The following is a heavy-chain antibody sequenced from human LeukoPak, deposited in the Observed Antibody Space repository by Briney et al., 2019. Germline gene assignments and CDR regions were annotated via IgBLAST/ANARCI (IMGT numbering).Heavy chain of an antibody. CDR2: IKQDGSEK. J-gene: IGHJ6*03. V-gene: IGHV3-7*01. Sequence: PGGSLRLSCAASGFTFSTYGMSWVRQAPGKGLEWVANIKQDGSEKYYVDSVKGRFTISRDNAKNSLYLQMNSLRAEDTAVYYCAREYYYYYMDVWGKGTTVTVSS. CDR3: AREYYYYYMDV. CDR1: GFTFSTYG.